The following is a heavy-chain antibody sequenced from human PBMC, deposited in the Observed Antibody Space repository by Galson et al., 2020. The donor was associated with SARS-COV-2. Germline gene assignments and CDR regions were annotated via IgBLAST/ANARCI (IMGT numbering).Heavy chain of an antibody. Sequence: SETLSLTCTVSGDSINSGGFYWSWIRQHPGKGLEWIGYIYYSGSTYYNPSLKSRVSMSIDSSKNQFSLRLSSVTAADTAAYYCARDSRYSGSSGYFSYWYFDLWGRGTLVSVSS. CDR1: GDSINSGGFY. CDR2: IYYSGST. CDR3: ARDSRYSGSSGYFSYWYFDL. V-gene: IGHV4-31*03. D-gene: IGHD3-22*01. J-gene: IGHJ2*01.